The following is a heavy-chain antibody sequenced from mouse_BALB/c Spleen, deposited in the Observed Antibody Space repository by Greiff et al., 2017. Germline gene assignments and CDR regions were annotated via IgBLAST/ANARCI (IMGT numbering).Heavy chain of an antibody. CDR1: GFAFSSYD. J-gene: IGHJ4*01. V-gene: IGHV5-12-1*01. CDR3: ARGGDY. CDR2: ISSGGGST. Sequence: EVKLVESGGGLVKPGGSLKLSCAASGFAFSSYDMSWVRQTPEKRLEWVAYISSGGGSTYYPDTVKGRFTISRDNAKNTLYLQMSSLKSEDTAMYYCARGGDYWGQGTSVTVSS.